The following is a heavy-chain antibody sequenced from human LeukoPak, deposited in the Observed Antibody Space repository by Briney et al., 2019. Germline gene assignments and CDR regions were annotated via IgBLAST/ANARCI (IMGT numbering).Heavy chain of an antibody. D-gene: IGHD4-17*01. Sequence: GASVKVSCKASGYTCTSYGISLVRQAPGQGLEWMGWISAYNGNTNYAQKHQGRVTMTTDTSTSTAYMELRSLRSDDTAVYYCARGPYGDYLDYWGQGTLVTVSS. CDR1: GYTCTSYG. CDR2: ISAYNGNT. J-gene: IGHJ4*02. V-gene: IGHV1-18*01. CDR3: ARGPYGDYLDY.